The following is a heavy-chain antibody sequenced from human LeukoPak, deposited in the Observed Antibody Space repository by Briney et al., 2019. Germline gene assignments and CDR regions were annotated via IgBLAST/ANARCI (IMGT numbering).Heavy chain of an antibody. CDR1: GFTFSSYG. Sequence: PGRSLRLSCAASGFTFSSYGMHWVRQAPGKGLEWVAVIWYDGSNKYYADSVKGRFTISRDNSKNTLYLQMNSLRAEDTAVYYCAKESRSNYYQYYGMDVWGQGTTVTVSS. J-gene: IGHJ6*02. CDR3: AKESRSNYYQYYGMDV. CDR2: IWYDGSNK. V-gene: IGHV3-33*06.